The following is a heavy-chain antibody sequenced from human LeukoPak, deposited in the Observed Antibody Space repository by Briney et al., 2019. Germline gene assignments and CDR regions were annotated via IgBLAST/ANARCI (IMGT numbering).Heavy chain of an antibody. CDR2: MRGSGGST. V-gene: IGHV3-23*01. Sequence: GGSLRLSCAASGFTFSTYAMSWVRQAPGKGLEWVSAMRGSGGSTNYAGSVKGRFTISRDNSKNTLYLQMNSLRAEDTAVYYCAKENGYNYYFDYWGQGTLVTVSS. D-gene: IGHD5-24*01. CDR1: GFTFSTYA. CDR3: AKENGYNYYFDY. J-gene: IGHJ4*02.